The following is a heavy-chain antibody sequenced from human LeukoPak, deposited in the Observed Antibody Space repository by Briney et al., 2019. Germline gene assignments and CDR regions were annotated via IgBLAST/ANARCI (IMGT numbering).Heavy chain of an antibody. Sequence: ASVKVSCKASGYTFTGYYMHWVRQAPGQGLEWMGRINPNSGGTDYAQKFQGRVTMTRDTSISTAYMELSRLRSDDTAVYYCARESYGLSLNYWGQGTLVIVSS. CDR1: GYTFTGYY. J-gene: IGHJ4*02. CDR3: ARESYGLSLNY. V-gene: IGHV1-2*06. D-gene: IGHD5-18*01. CDR2: INPNSGGT.